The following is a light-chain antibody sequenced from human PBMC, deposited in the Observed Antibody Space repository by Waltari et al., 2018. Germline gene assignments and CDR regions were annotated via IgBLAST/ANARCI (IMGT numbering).Light chain of an antibody. CDR3: QVWDSSSDHPL. J-gene: IGLJ2*01. V-gene: IGLV3-21*02. Sequence: SYTLTQPPSVSAASGQTARITCEGDNIGSQYVHLYQQKAAQAPVQVIYADDKRPSGIPGRFSGSNSGNTATLTISGVEAGDEADYYCQVWDSSSDHPLFGGGTRLTVL. CDR2: ADD. CDR1: NIGSQY.